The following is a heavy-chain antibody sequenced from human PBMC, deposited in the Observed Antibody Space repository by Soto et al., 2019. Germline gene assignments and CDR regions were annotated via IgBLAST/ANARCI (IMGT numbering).Heavy chain of an antibody. V-gene: IGHV1-3*01. CDR2: LNGGTGQT. CDR1: GYSFSTYG. D-gene: IGHD3-10*01. CDR3: ARGKGMEENYFYYGMDI. J-gene: IGHJ6*02. Sequence: ASVKVSCKASGYSFSTYGMHWVRQAPGQSLEWMGWLNGGTGQTRYSQRFQDRLIITRDTSASTGYMELRSLRSEDTAVYYCARGKGMEENYFYYGMDIWGQGTTVTVSS.